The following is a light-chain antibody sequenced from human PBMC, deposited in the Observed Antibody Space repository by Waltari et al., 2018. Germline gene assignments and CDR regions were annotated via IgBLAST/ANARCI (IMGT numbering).Light chain of an antibody. J-gene: IGLJ1*01. Sequence: QSALTQPASVSGSPGQSSTISLTGTSTDVGGSHSVSRYQQHPGKAPKLTIYDVSKRPSGVSNRFSGSKSGNTASLTISGLQAEDEADYYCSSYTSSSTYVFGTGTKVTVL. V-gene: IGLV2-14*01. CDR3: SSYTSSSTYV. CDR1: STDVGGSHS. CDR2: DVS.